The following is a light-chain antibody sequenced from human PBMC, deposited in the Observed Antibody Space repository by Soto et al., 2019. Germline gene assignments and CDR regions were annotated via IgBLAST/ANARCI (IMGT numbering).Light chain of an antibody. V-gene: IGKV1-39*01. CDR2: AAS. Sequence: DIQMTQSPSSLSASVGDRVTITCRASQSISSYLNWYQQKPGKAPNFLIYAASNLQSGVPSRFSGSGSGTEFTLTISSLQPEDFATYYCQQSYSTLAFGPGTKVDMK. CDR1: QSISSY. J-gene: IGKJ3*01. CDR3: QQSYSTLA.